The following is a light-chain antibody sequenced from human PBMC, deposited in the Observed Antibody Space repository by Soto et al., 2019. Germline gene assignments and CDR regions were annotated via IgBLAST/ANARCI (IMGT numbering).Light chain of an antibody. CDR3: ISYTLSRSYV. V-gene: IGLV2-8*01. J-gene: IGLJ1*01. CDR2: EVS. CDR1: SRDVGHYDY. Sequence: QSVLTQPPSASGSPGQSVTISCSGTSRDVGHYDYVSWYQQHPGKAPKLMIYEVSKRPSGVPDRVSGSKSGNTASLTVSGLQAEDEADYYCISYTLSRSYVFGTGTKLTVL.